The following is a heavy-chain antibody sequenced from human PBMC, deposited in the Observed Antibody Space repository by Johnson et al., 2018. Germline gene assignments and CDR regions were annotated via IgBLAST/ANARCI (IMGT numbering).Heavy chain of an antibody. CDR1: GFSFSDYY. Sequence: QVQLVQSGGGLVKSGGSLRLSCAASGFSFSDYYMSWIRQAPGKGLEWVSYISSGATTIYYADSVKGRFTISRDNAKDSLSLQMNSLRAEDTAVYYCAREYVGQNYYGMDVWGQGTTVTVSS. CDR3: AREYVGQNYYGMDV. D-gene: IGHD1-26*01. V-gene: IGHV3-11*01. CDR2: ISSGATTI. J-gene: IGHJ6*02.